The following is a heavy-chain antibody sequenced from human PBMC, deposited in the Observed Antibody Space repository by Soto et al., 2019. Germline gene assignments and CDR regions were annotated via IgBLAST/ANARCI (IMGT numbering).Heavy chain of an antibody. V-gene: IGHV3-33*01. CDR1: GFTFSSYG. CDR3: ARSEALPDQGTYYYYYGMDV. Sequence: GGSLRLSCAASGFTFSSYGMHWVRQAPGKGLEWVAVIWYDGSNKYYADSVKGRFTISRDNSKNTLYLQMNSLRAEDTAVYYCARSEALPDQGTYYYYYGMDVWGQGTTVTVSS. D-gene: IGHD1-1*01. CDR2: IWYDGSNK. J-gene: IGHJ6*02.